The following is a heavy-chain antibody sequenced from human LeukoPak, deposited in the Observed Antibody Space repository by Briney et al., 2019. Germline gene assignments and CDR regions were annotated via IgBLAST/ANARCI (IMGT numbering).Heavy chain of an antibody. CDR3: ARDLPSTYDSSGSFDY. J-gene: IGHJ4*02. D-gene: IGHD3-22*01. Sequence: GGSLRLSCAASGFTFTSYGISWVRQAPGQGLEWMGWISAYNGNTNYAQKLQGRVTMTTDTSTSTAYMELRSLRSDDTAVYYCARDLPSTYDSSGSFDYWGQGTLVTVSS. V-gene: IGHV1-18*01. CDR1: GFTFTSYG. CDR2: ISAYNGNT.